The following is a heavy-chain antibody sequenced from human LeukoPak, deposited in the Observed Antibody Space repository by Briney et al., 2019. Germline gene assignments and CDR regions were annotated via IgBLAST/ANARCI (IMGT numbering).Heavy chain of an antibody. J-gene: IGHJ4*02. CDR3: TRNPYYDFCCFDY. CDR2: IRSKAHGGTI. V-gene: IGHV3-49*03. Sequence: PGRSLRLSCTASGFTFGDYGMSWFRQAPGEGPEWVSFIRSKAHGGTIEYAASVKGRFTISRDDPKSIAYLQMNSLKTEDTAVYYCTRNPYYDFCCFDYWGQGTLVTVSS. CDR1: GFTFGDYG. D-gene: IGHD3-3*01.